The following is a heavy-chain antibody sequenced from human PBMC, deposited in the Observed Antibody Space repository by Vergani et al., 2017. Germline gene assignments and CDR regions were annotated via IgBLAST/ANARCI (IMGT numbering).Heavy chain of an antibody. J-gene: IGHJ4*02. CDR1: GYTFTSYY. V-gene: IGHV1-46*01. CDR2: INPSGGST. CDR3: ARAYSGSYWVFDY. D-gene: IGHD1-26*01. Sequence: QVQLVQSGAEVKKPGASVKVSCKAPGYTFTSYYMPWVRKAPGQGLEWMGIINPSGGSTSYAQKFQGRVTMTRDTSTSTVYMELSSLRSEDTAVYYCARAYSGSYWVFDYWGQGTLVTVSS.